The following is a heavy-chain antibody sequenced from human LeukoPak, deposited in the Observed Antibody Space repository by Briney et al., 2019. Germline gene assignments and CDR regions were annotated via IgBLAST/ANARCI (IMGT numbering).Heavy chain of an antibody. CDR2: IHSTGST. J-gene: IGHJ4*02. Sequence: PEALSLTCTVSGGSINSYFWSWIRQPPGKGLEWIAYIHSTGSTNYNPSLKSRVTISVDTSKNQFSLKVNSVTAADTAVYYCARYGDYRGFYFDYWGQGTLVTVSS. CDR1: GGSINSYF. CDR3: ARYGDYRGFYFDY. V-gene: IGHV4-59*08. D-gene: IGHD4-17*01.